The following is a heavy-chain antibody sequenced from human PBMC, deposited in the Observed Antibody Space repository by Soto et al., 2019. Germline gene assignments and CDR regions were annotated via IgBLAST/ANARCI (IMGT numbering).Heavy chain of an antibody. V-gene: IGHV1-18*04. Sequence: ASVKVSCKASGYTLTSYGISWVRQAPGQGLEWMGWISAYNGNTNYAQKLQGRVTMTTDTSASTAYMELRSLRSDDTAVYYCARVRKYDSSGYYLSPLDYWGQGTLVTVSS. D-gene: IGHD3-22*01. J-gene: IGHJ4*02. CDR3: ARVRKYDSSGYYLSPLDY. CDR1: GYTLTSYG. CDR2: ISAYNGNT.